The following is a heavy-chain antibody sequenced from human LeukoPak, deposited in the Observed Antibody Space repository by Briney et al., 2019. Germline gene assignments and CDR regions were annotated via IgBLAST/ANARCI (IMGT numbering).Heavy chain of an antibody. V-gene: IGHV3-73*01. Sequence: GGSLRLSCAASGFTFSGSAMHWVRQASGKGLEWVGRIRSKANSYATAYAASVKGRFTISRDDSKNTAYLQMNSLKTEDTAVYYCTRHHSGSYKVVNWFDPWGQGTLVTVSS. J-gene: IGHJ5*02. D-gene: IGHD1-26*01. CDR2: IRSKANSYAT. CDR3: TRHHSGSYKVVNWFDP. CDR1: GFTFSGSA.